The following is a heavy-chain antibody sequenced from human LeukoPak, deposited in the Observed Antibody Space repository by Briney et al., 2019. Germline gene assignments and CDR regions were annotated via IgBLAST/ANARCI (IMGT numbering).Heavy chain of an antibody. D-gene: IGHD6-13*01. V-gene: IGHV1-2*02. CDR2: INPNSGGT. CDR3: ARSSSSWYKDTNEWWFDP. Sequence: ASVKVSCKASGYTFTGYYMHWVRQAPGQGLEWMGWINPNSGGTNYAQRFQGRVTMTRDTSISTAYMGLSRLRSDDTAVYYCARSSSSWYKDTNEWWFDPWGQGTLVTVSS. J-gene: IGHJ5*02. CDR1: GYTFTGYY.